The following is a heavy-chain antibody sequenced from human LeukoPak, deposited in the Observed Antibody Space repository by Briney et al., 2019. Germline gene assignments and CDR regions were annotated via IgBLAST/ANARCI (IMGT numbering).Heavy chain of an antibody. CDR3: ARSKFSLGATKFDT. D-gene: IGHD2-8*01. CDR1: GVSIRNYY. CDR2: LDLTGKI. J-gene: IGHJ5*02. Sequence: SGTLSLTCSVSGVSIRNYYWNWIRQSPGKGLQWIGYLDLTGKIQYHSFFESRVTISGDISKNQFSLRLTSLTAADTAVYFCARSKFSLGATKFDTWGQGTLVSVSS. V-gene: IGHV4-59*12.